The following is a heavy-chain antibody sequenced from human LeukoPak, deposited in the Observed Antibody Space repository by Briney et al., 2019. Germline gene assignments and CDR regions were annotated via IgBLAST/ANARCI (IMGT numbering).Heavy chain of an antibody. CDR2: INTNTGNP. D-gene: IGHD3-9*01. CDR3: ARDETSYDIFTGYYKF. J-gene: IGHJ4*02. V-gene: IGHV7-4-1*02. CDR1: GYTFTSYA. Sequence: ASVKVSCNASGYTFTSYAMNWVRQAPGQGLEWMGWINTNTGNPTYAQGFTGRFVFSLDTSVSTAYLQISSLKAEDTAVYYCARDETSYDIFTGYYKFWGQGTLVTVSS.